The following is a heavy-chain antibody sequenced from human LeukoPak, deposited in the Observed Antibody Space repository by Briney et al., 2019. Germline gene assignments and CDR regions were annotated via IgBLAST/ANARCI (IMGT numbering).Heavy chain of an antibody. CDR2: INHSGST. CDR1: GGSFSGYY. J-gene: IGHJ6*03. CDR3: ARHGYYYYYYIDV. V-gene: IGHV4-34*01. Sequence: SETLSLTCAVYGGSFSGYYWSWIRQPPGKGLGWIGEINHSGSTNYNPSLKSRVTISVDTSKNQFSLKLSSVTAADTAVYYCARHGYYYYYYIDVWGKGTTVTISS.